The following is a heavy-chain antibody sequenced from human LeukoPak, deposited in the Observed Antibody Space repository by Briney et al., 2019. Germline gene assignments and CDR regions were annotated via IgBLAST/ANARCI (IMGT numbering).Heavy chain of an antibody. V-gene: IGHV1-2*02. J-gene: IGHJ4*02. CDR1: GYTFTSYG. CDR2: INPNSGGT. D-gene: IGHD2-2*01. CDR3: ARDSPYQYYFDY. Sequence: ASVKVSCKASGYTFTSYGISWVRQAPGQGLEWMGWINPNSGGTNYAQKFQGRVTMTRDTSISTAYMELSRLRSDDTAVYYCARDSPYQYYFDYWGQGTLVTVSS.